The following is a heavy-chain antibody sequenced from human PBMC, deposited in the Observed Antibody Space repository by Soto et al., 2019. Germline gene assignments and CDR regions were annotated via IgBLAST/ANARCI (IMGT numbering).Heavy chain of an antibody. D-gene: IGHD5-12*01. V-gene: IGHV1-69*06. J-gene: IGHJ5*02. Sequence: SVKVSCKASGGTFSSYAISWVRQAPGQGLEWMGGIIPIFGTANYAQKFQGRVTITADKSTSTAYMELSSLRSEDTAVYYCARGGWLQSLKVVWFDPWGQGTLVTVSS. CDR1: GGTFSSYA. CDR3: ARGGWLQSLKVVWFDP. CDR2: IIPIFGTA.